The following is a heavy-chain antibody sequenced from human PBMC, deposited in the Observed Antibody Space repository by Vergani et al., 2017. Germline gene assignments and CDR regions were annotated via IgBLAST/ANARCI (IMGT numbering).Heavy chain of an antibody. CDR2: IRYDGSNK. J-gene: IGHJ4*02. Sequence: VQLVESGGGVVQPGGSLRLSCAASGFNFSTYGMHWVRRAPGKGLEWVAFIRYDGSNKYYADSVKGRFTISRDNSKNTLYLQMNSLRAEDTAMYYCAKDGEMATRYPDYWGQGTLVTVSS. CDR3: AKDGEMATRYPDY. V-gene: IGHV3-30*02. D-gene: IGHD5-24*01. CDR1: GFNFSTYG.